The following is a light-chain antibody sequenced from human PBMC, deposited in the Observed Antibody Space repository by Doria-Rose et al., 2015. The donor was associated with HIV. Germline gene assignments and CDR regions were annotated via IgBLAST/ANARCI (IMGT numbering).Light chain of an antibody. CDR2: GAS. CDR3: HQYAISRT. V-gene: IGKV3-20*01. CDR1: QSVSANY. J-gene: IGKJ1*01. Sequence: TQSPGTLSLPPGERATLSCRASQSVSANYLALYQQRPGQSPRLLIYGASSRATDIPDRFSGSGSGTDFTLTISRLEPEDFAVYYCHQYAISRTCGQGTKVEIK.